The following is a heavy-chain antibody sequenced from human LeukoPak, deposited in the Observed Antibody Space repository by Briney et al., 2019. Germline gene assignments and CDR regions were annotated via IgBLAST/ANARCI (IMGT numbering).Heavy chain of an antibody. CDR2: ISTSSSYI. J-gene: IGHJ4*02. D-gene: IGHD2-2*01. V-gene: IGHV3-21*01. Sequence: GGSLRLSCAASGFTFSSYSMNWVRQAAGKGLEWVSSISTSSSYIYYADSVKGRFTISRDNAKNSLFLHMNSLRAEDTAVYYCARGSSTFDYWGQATLVTVSS. CDR1: GFTFSSYS. CDR3: ARGSSTFDY.